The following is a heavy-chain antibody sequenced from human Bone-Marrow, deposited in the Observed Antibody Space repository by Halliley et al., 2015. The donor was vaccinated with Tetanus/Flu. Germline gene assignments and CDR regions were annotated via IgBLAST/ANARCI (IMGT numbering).Heavy chain of an antibody. Sequence: IGDIFHGGNTNYTPARRGRVTISLDKTKNQFSLRLTSVTAADTAVYYCARLGLELPTLGNCFDPWGQGILVTVSS. CDR3: ARLGLELPTLGNCFDP. J-gene: IGHJ5*02. V-gene: IGHV4-4*02. CDR2: IFHGGNT. D-gene: IGHD1-7*01.